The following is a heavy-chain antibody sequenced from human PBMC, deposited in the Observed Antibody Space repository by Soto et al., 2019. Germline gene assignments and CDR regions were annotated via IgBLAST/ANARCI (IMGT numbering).Heavy chain of an antibody. CDR1: GFTFSSYA. Sequence: GWSLRLSCAASGFTFSSYAMHWVRQAPGKGLEWVAVISYDGSNKYYADSVKGRFTISRDNSKNSLYLQMNSLRAEDTAVYYCARGYYYYCGMDVWGQGTTVTVSS. CDR2: ISYDGSNK. CDR3: ARGYYYYCGMDV. J-gene: IGHJ6*02. V-gene: IGHV3-30-3*01.